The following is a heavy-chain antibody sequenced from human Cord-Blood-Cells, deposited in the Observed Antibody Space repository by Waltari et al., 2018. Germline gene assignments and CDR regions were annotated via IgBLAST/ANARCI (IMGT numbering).Heavy chain of an antibody. V-gene: IGHV1-8*01. J-gene: IGHJ5*02. D-gene: IGHD2-15*01. Sequence: QVQLVQSGAEVKKPGASVKVSCKASGYTFTSYDINWVRQATGQGLEWMGWMNPNSGNTGYAQKFQGRVTMTRNTSISTAYMELSSLRSEDTAVYYWARGRAYCSGGSCYGTNWFDPWGQGTLVTVSS. CDR2: MNPNSGNT. CDR3: ARGRAYCSGGSCYGTNWFDP. CDR1: GYTFTSYD.